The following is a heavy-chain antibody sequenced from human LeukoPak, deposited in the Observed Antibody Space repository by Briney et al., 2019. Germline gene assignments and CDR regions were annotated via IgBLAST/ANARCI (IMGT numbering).Heavy chain of an antibody. J-gene: IGHJ4*02. CDR1: GVTVSSSY. V-gene: IGHV3-23*01. Sequence: PGRSLTLSCAASGVTVSSSYMGWVRQAPRKGLEWVSAISGSGGSTYYADSVKGRFTISRDNSKNTLYLQMNSLRAEDTAVYYCARGSHYYDSSGYYRTYYFDYWGQGTLVTVSS. D-gene: IGHD3-22*01. CDR2: ISGSGGST. CDR3: ARGSHYYDSSGYYRTYYFDY.